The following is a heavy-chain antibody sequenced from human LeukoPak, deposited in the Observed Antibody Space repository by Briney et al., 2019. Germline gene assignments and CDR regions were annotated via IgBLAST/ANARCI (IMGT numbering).Heavy chain of an antibody. V-gene: IGHV3-11*04. D-gene: IGHD6-6*01. CDR2: ISGRGTTI. J-gene: IGHJ4*02. Sequence: PGGSLRLSCAASGFTFSDYYMNWIRQAPGKGLEWISYISGRGTTISYADSVKGRFPISRDNANHSLYRQMNRLRAEDTAVYYCARTARAFDYWGQGNLVTVSS. CDR3: ARTARAFDY. CDR1: GFTFSDYY.